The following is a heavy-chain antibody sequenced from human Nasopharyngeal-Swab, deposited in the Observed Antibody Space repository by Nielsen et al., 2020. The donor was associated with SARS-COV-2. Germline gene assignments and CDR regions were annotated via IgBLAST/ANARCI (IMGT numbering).Heavy chain of an antibody. CDR3: ARATYYDFWSGYYPHFDY. CDR1: GYSFTSYW. Sequence: GESLKISCKGSGYSFTSYWIGWVRQMPGKGLEWMGIIYPGDSDTRYSPSFQGQVTISADKSISTAYLQWSSLKASDTAMYYCARATYYDFWSGYYPHFDYWGQGTLVTVSS. CDR2: IYPGDSDT. V-gene: IGHV5-51*01. D-gene: IGHD3-3*01. J-gene: IGHJ4*02.